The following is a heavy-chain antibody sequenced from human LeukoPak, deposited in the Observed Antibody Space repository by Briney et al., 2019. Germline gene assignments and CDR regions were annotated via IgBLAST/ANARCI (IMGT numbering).Heavy chain of an antibody. D-gene: IGHD6-19*01. CDR1: GYTFTGYY. CDR2: INPNNGGA. Sequence: GASVKVSCKASGYTFTGYYVHWVRQAPGQGLEWMGWINPNNGGADSAQKFQGRVTVTRDTSSSTAYMELSRLTSDDTAMYYCARDTGIAVLSDYWGQGTLVTVSS. CDR3: ARDTGIAVLSDY. J-gene: IGHJ4*02. V-gene: IGHV1-2*02.